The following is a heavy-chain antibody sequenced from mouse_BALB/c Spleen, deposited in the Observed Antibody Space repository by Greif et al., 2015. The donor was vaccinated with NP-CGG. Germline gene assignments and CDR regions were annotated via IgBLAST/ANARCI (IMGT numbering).Heavy chain of an antibody. CDR2: IFPGDGST. D-gene: IGHD1-2*01. V-gene: IGHV1S56*01. CDR1: GYTFTSYD. Sequence: QVQLQQSGAELVKPGASVKLSCKASGYTFTSYDINWVRQRPEQGLEWIGWIFPGDGSTKYNEKFKGKATLTTDKSSSXACMQLSMLTSEDSAVYFCAREGTTAMSMDYWGQGTSVPVSS. J-gene: IGHJ4*01. CDR3: AREGTTAMSMDY.